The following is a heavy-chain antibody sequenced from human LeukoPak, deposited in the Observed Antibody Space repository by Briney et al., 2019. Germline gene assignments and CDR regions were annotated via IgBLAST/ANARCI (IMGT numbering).Heavy chain of an antibody. D-gene: IGHD2-15*01. CDR1: GFTFSSYS. V-gene: IGHV3-21*01. J-gene: IGHJ4*02. CDR2: ISSSSSYI. CDR3: ARDAVVAANFDY. Sequence: GGSLRLSCAASGFTFSSYSMNWVRQAPGKGLEWVSSISSSSSYIYYADSVKGRFTIPRDNAKNSLYLQMNSLRAEDTAVYYCARDAVVAANFDYWGQGTLVTVSS.